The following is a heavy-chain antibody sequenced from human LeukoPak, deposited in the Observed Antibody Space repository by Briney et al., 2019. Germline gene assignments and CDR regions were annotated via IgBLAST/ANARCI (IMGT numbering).Heavy chain of an antibody. CDR1: GVSISSYY. D-gene: IGHD4-11*01. CDR3: ARDISPPDYSNHYYYYYMDV. CDR2: IYTSGSS. V-gene: IGHV4-4*07. Sequence: PSETLSLTCTVPGVSISSYYWSWVRQPAGEGLEWIGRIYTSGSSDYNPSLKSRVTISVDTSKNQFSLKLMSVSAADTAVYFCARDISPPDYSNHYYYYYMDVWGKGTTVTVSS. J-gene: IGHJ6*03.